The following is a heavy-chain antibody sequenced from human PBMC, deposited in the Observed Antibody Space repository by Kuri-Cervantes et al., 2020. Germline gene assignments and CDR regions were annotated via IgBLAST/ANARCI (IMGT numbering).Heavy chain of an antibody. Sequence: GGSLRLSCAASGFTFSSYSMNWVRQAPGKGLEWVSSISGSSSYIYYADSVKGRFTISRDNAKNSLYLQMNSLRAEDTAVYYCASRRGYGSGHDYWGQGTLVTVSS. V-gene: IGHV3-21*01. D-gene: IGHD3-10*01. CDR1: GFTFSSYS. J-gene: IGHJ4*02. CDR2: ISGSSSYI. CDR3: ASRRGYGSGHDY.